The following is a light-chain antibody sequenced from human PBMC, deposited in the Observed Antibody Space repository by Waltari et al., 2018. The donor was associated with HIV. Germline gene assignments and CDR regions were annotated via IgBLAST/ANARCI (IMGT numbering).Light chain of an antibody. CDR2: AAS. CDR3: QQSYSTLPYT. J-gene: IGKJ2*01. V-gene: IGKV1-39*01. CDR1: QDINNY. Sequence: DIQMTQSPSSLSASVGDRVTITCQASQDINNYLNWYQQNPGKAPKLLISAASSLQGGVPSRFSGSGSGTDFTLTISSLQPEDFAIYYCQQSYSTLPYTFGQGTKLEIK.